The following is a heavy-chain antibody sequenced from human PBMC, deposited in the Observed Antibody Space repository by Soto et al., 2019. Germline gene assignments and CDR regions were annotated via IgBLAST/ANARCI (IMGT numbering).Heavy chain of an antibody. Sequence: QVQLQESGPGLVKPSETLSLTCTVSGAFSSTYYWSWIRQPPGKGLEWIGYMNNIGRSNYNPSLKSRVTISLDTSKNQFSLKLSSVIAADTAVYYCARSFCRDAVRCNWFDPWGLGTLVTASS. CDR2: MNNIGRS. J-gene: IGHJ5*02. CDR3: ARSFCRDAVRCNWFDP. D-gene: IGHD2-8*01. CDR1: GAFSSTYY. V-gene: IGHV4-59*01.